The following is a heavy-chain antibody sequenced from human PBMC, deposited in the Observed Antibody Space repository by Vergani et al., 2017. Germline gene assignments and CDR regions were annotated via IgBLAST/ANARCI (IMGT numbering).Heavy chain of an antibody. D-gene: IGHD2-15*01. CDR2: IKQAGSEK. Sequence: EVQLVESGGGLVQPAGSLRLSCAASGFTFSSYWMSWVRQAPGKGLEWVANIKQAGSEKYYVDSVKGRFTISRDNAKNSLYLQMNSLRAEDTAVYYCAGDLLGCSGGSCYLLVDWYFDLWGRGTLVTVSS. CDR3: AGDLLGCSGGSCYLLVDWYFDL. J-gene: IGHJ2*01. CDR1: GFTFSSYW. V-gene: IGHV3-7*01.